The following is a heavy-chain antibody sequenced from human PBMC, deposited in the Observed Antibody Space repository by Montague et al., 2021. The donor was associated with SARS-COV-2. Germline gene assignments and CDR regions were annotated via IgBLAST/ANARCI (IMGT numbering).Heavy chain of an antibody. V-gene: IGHV4-61*02. CDR2: IYISGST. CDR3: ARTVVVPAAISRSYGMDV. Sequence: TLSLTCSVSGGSISSGSYYWSWIRQPAGKGLEWIGRIYISGSTNYNPSLKSRVTMSVDTSKNQFSLKLSSVTAADTAVYYCARTVVVPAAISRSYGMDVWGQGTSVTVSS. CDR1: GGSISSGSYY. J-gene: IGHJ6*02. D-gene: IGHD2-2*01.